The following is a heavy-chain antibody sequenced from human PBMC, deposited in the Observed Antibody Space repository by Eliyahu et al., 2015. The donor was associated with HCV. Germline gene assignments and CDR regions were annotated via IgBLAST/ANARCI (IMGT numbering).Heavy chain of an antibody. Sequence: EVQLVESGGGLVQPGRSLRVSCTASGFTFGXYAMSWVRQAPGKGLXWVGFIRSKAYGGTTEYAASVKGRFTISRDDSKSIAYLQMNSLKTEDTAVYYCTTYERGNWFDPWGQGTLVTVSS. J-gene: IGHJ5*02. CDR3: TTYERGNWFDP. CDR1: GFTFGXYA. CDR2: IRSKAYGGTT. D-gene: IGHD3-3*01. V-gene: IGHV3-49*04.